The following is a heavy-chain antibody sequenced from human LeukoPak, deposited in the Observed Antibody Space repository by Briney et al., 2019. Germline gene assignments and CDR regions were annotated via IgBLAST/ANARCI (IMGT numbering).Heavy chain of an antibody. J-gene: IGHJ6*03. D-gene: IGHD6-13*01. CDR2: VYYSGTT. V-gene: IGHV4-39*07. CDR1: GGSISLSYYY. CDR3: ARGRVSSSSWYSTYYYYFYMDV. Sequence: SETLSLTCSVSGGSISLSYYYWGWIRQPPGKALEWIGSVYYSGTTSYNPSLKSRVTISVDMSKNHFSLELSSVTAADTAVYFCARGRVSSSSWYSTYYYYFYMDVWGKGTTVTVSS.